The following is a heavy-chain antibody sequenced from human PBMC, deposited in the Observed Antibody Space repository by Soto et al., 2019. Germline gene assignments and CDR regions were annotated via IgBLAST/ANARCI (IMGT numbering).Heavy chain of an antibody. J-gene: IGHJ6*02. CDR3: AMVDVYVTPSPQDV. D-gene: IGHD3-16*01. CDR1: GYTFTRYG. CDR2: INTYNGNT. Sequence: QVQLVQSGAEVKNPGASVKVSCKASGYTFTRYGIGWARQAPGQGLEWMGWINTYNGNTNYAQNVQGRDTLTTYTPTSTAYMELRSLRYNDTAIYYCAMVDVYVTPSPQDVWGQGTTVIVSS. V-gene: IGHV1-18*01.